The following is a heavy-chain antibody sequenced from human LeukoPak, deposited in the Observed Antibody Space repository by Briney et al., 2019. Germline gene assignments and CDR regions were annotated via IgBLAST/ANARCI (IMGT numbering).Heavy chain of an antibody. Sequence: PSETLSLTCAVYGGSFSGYYWSWIRQPPGKGLEWIGEINHSGSTNYNPSLKCRVTISVDTSKNQFSLKLSSVTAADTAVYYCARGLRYPSRMDVWGKGTTVTVSS. CDR3: ARGLRYPSRMDV. V-gene: IGHV4-34*01. CDR1: GGSFSGYY. D-gene: IGHD3-9*01. CDR2: INHSGST. J-gene: IGHJ6*04.